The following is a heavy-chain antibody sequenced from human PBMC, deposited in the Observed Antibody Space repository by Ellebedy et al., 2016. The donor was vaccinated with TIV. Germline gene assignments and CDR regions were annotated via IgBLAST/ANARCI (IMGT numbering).Heavy chain of an antibody. Sequence: SETLSLTCAVYGGSFSGYYWSWIRQPPGKGLEWIGEINHSGSTNYNPSLKSRVTISVDTSKNQFSLKLSSVTAADMAVYYCAREGAVACSYPHFYYWGRGALVTVSS. CDR1: GGSFSGYY. D-gene: IGHD6-19*01. CDR3: AREGAVACSYPHFYY. CDR2: INHSGST. J-gene: IGHJ4*02. V-gene: IGHV4-34*01.